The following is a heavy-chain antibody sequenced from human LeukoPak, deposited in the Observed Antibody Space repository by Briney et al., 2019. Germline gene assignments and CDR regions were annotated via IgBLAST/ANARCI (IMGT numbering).Heavy chain of an antibody. J-gene: IGHJ6*02. CDR1: SGATSNYY. D-gene: IGHD6-19*01. V-gene: IGHV4-59*12. CDR3: ACSMSSDWNYYNAMDV. Sequence: NPSETLSLTCTTSSGATSNYYWNWIRQPPGKGLEWIGYVHYSGSTRFNPSLKSRVTISVDTSNNQFSLKLSSVTAADTAVYYCACSMSSDWNYYNAMDVGGQGTTVTVSS. CDR2: VHYSGST.